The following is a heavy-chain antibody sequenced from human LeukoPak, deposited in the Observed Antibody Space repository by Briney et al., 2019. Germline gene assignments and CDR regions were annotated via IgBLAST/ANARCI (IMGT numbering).Heavy chain of an antibody. J-gene: IGHJ6*03. CDR3: ASQGNFPHYYYYYMDV. Sequence: GGSLRLSCAASGFTFSSYWMSWVRQAPGKGLEWVANIKQDGSEKYYVDSVKGRFTISRDNAKNSLYLQMNSLRAEDTAVYYCASQGNFPHYYYYYMDVWGKGTTVTVSS. CDR2: IKQDGSEK. V-gene: IGHV3-7*01. D-gene: IGHD1-7*01. CDR1: GFTFSSYW.